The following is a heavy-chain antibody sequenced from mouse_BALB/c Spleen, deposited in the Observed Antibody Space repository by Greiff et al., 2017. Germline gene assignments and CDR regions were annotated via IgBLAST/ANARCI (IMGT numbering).Heavy chain of an antibody. CDR1: GFTFSSYA. V-gene: IGHV5-6-5*01. CDR2: ISSGGST. D-gene: IGHD4-1*01. CDR3: AREGAGTWYFDY. Sequence: DVMLVESGGGLVKPGGSLKLSCAASGFTFSSYAMSWVRQTPEKRLEWVASISSGGSTYYPDSVKGRFTISRDNARNILYLQMSSLRSEDTAMYYCAREGAGTWYFDYWGQGTTLTVSS. J-gene: IGHJ2*01.